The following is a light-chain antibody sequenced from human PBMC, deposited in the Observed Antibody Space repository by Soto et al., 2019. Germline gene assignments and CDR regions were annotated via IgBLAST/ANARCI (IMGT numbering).Light chain of an antibody. CDR1: SGHNSYA. CDR3: QTWSTDIRV. V-gene: IGLV4-69*01. CDR2: LNSDGSH. Sequence: QPVLTQPPSASASLGASVKLTCTLSSGHNSYAIAWHQQQPEKGPRYFMKLNSDGSHSKGDGIPDRFSGSSSGAERYLTSSSLQSEDEADYYCQTWSTDIRVFGGGTKLTVL. J-gene: IGLJ3*02.